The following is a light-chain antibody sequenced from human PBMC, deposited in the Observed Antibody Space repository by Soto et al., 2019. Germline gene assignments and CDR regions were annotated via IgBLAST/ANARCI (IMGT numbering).Light chain of an antibody. J-gene: IGLJ2*01. Sequence: QSALTQPASVSGSPGQSITISCTGTSSDVGAYNYVSWYQQQPGKAPKLMIFDVSTRPSGVSNRFSGSKSANTASLTISGLQADDAADYSCSSYIRSSVIFGGGTKLTVL. CDR1: SSDVGAYNY. CDR2: DVS. V-gene: IGLV2-14*03. CDR3: SSYIRSSVI.